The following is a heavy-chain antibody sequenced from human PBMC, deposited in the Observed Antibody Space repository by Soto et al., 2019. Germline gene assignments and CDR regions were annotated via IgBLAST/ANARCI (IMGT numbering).Heavy chain of an antibody. Sequence: SGPTLVNPTQTLTLTCTFSGFSLSTSAVGVGWIRQPPGKALECLALIYWDCDKRFSPSLKSRLTITKDTSKNRVVLTMTNMDPVDTATYFCAHVTLTSFSNCFDPWGQGTLVTVSS. D-gene: IGHD4-4*01. V-gene: IGHV2-5*02. CDR3: AHVTLTSFSNCFDP. J-gene: IGHJ5*02. CDR1: GFSLSTSAVG. CDR2: IYWDCDK.